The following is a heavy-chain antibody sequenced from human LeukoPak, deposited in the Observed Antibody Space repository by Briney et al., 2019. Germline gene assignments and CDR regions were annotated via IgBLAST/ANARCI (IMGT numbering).Heavy chain of an antibody. D-gene: IGHD2-2*01. V-gene: IGHV4-34*01. Sequence: SETLSLTCAVYGGSFSDYFWGWIRQPPGKGLEWIGEINHSGRTYYNPSLKSRVTISVDTSKNQFSLNLSSVTAADTAVYYCAKDVVVVPAAIHYGMDVWGQGTTVTVSS. CDR3: AKDVVVVPAAIHYGMDV. CDR1: GGSFSDYF. J-gene: IGHJ6*02. CDR2: INHSGRT.